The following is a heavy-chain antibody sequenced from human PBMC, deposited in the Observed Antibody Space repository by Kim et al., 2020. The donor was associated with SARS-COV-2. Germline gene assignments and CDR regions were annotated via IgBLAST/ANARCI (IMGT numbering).Heavy chain of an antibody. Sequence: TIYAQKFQGRVTMTEDTSTDTAYMELSSLRSEDTAVYYCATPVGATSFDYWGQGTLVTVSS. D-gene: IGHD1-26*01. J-gene: IGHJ4*02. V-gene: IGHV1-24*01. CDR2: T. CDR3: ATPVGATSFDY.